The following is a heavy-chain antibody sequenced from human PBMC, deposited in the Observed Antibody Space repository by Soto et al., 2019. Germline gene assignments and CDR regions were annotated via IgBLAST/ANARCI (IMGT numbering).Heavy chain of an antibody. J-gene: IGHJ4*02. CDR3: APPGLGVPSPPYFDN. V-gene: IGHV1-69*06. CDR1: GGTFSGYV. CDR2: FVPLFGTT. Sequence: QLVQSGSEVKKPGSSVKVSCQASGGTFSGYVVTWVRQAPGQGLEWMGEFVPLFGTTKYARTFPGRLTITAEKSTNQASMELRPLKSDATAVYYCAPPGLGVPSPPYFDNGGQGTLVTVSS.